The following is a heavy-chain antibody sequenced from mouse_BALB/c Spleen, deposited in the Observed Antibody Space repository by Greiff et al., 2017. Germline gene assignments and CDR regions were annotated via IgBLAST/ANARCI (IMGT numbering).Heavy chain of an antibody. CDR3: ARDDYGSSAY. CDR2: IYPGDGDT. V-gene: IGHV1-82*01. J-gene: IGHJ3*01. CDR1: GYAFSSSW. D-gene: IGHD1-1*01. Sequence: VKLQQSGPELVKPGASVKISCKASGYAFSSSWMNWVKQRPGQGLEWIGRIYPGDGDTNYNGKFKGKATLTADKSSSTAYMQLSSLTSVDSAVYFCARDDYGSSAYWGQGTLVTVSA.